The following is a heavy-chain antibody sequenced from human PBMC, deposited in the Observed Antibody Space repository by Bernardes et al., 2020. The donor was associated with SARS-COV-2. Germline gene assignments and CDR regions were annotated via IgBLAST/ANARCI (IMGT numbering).Heavy chain of an antibody. CDR1: GFTFSSYG. D-gene: IGHD2-15*01. CDR2: ISYDGSNK. J-gene: IGHJ6*02. V-gene: IGHV3-30*18. CDR3: AKDGHVVVAARAHYYYGMDV. Sequence: WSLRLSCAASGFTFSSYGMHWVRQAPGKGLEWVAVISYDGSNKYYADSVKGRFTISRDNSKNTLYLQMNSLRAEDTAVYYCAKDGHVVVAARAHYYYGMDVWGQGTTVTVSS.